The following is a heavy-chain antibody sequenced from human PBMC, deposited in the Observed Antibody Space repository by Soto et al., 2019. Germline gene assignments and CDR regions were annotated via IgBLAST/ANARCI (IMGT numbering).Heavy chain of an antibody. V-gene: IGHV3-72*01. CDR1: GFTFSDYY. D-gene: IGHD3-22*01. CDR2: IKNKLNSYTV. Sequence: GGSLRLSCAASGFTFSDYYMDWVRQAPGMGLEWVARIKNKLNSYTVEYAASLEGRFTISRDDSKNSVYLQMNSLKTEDTAVYFCARARRGYPPDYWGQGTLVTVS. J-gene: IGHJ4*02. CDR3: ARARRGYPPDY.